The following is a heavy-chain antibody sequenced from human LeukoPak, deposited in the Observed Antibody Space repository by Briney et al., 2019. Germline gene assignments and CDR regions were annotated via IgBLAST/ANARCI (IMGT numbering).Heavy chain of an antibody. CDR1: GVTVSNTW. V-gene: IGHV3-15*01. CDR2: FTSRSAGGTI. Sequence: GGSLRLPCTASGVTVSNTWMSWVRQAPGKGLEWVGLFTSRSAGGTIHYAAPVQGRFTILAEDSKNTWYLQMNGLQIEDTGIYYCTTGGGTMDFWGQGTLVTVSS. CDR3: TTGGGTMDF. J-gene: IGHJ4*02. D-gene: IGHD2-15*01.